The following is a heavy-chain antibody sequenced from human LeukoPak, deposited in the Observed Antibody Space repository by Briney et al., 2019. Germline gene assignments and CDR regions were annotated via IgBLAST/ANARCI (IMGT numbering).Heavy chain of an antibody. CDR2: IYYSGST. V-gene: IGHV4-61*01. CDR3: ATSLSQTLQYGMDV. J-gene: IGHJ6*02. Sequence: SETLSLTCTVSGGSVSSGSYYWSWIRQPPGKGLEWIGYIYYSGSTNYNPSLKSRVTISVDTSKNQFSLKLTSVTAADTAVYYCATSLSQTLQYGMDVWGQGTTVTVSS. CDR1: GGSVSSGSYY.